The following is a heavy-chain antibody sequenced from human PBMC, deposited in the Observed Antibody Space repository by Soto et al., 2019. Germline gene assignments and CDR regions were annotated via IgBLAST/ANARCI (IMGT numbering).Heavy chain of an antibody. CDR1: GFTFGDYS. CDR3: TRDPVVVVITEQEFYYYYGMDV. CDR2: IRSNAYGGTT. Sequence: EVQLVESGGGLVQTGRSLRLSCTASGFTFGDYSMSWVRQAPGKGLEWVGVIRSNAYGGTTDYAAAVIGRFTISREDTKSIAYLQMNSLKTEDTVVYYCTRDPVVVVITEQEFYYYYGMDVWGQGTTVTVSS. V-gene: IGHV3-49*04. D-gene: IGHD3-22*01. J-gene: IGHJ6*02.